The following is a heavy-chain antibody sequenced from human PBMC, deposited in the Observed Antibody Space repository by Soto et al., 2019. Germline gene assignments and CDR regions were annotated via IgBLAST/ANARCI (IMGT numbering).Heavy chain of an antibody. CDR3: ARHHSTVDSSSYVLDY. D-gene: IGHD6-6*01. CDR1: GDSVSSNSAA. CDR2: TYYRSKWYN. Sequence: SQTLSLTCAISGDSVSSNSAAWNWIRQSPSRGLEWLGRTYYRSKWYNDYAVSAKSRITINPDTSKNQFSLQLNSVTPEDTAVYYCARHHSTVDSSSYVLDYWGQGTLVTVSS. J-gene: IGHJ4*02. V-gene: IGHV6-1*01.